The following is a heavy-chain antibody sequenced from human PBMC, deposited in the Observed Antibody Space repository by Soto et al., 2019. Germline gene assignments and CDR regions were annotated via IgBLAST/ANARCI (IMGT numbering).Heavy chain of an antibody. D-gene: IGHD3-10*01. CDR1: GGSISRGDYY. Sequence: QVQLQESGPGPVNPSQTLSLTCSSAGGSISRGDYYWSWIRQHPGRGLEWIGYIYHSGSTYYNPSLKIRVFISLVTSKIQFSLKLSSVTAADTAVYRCARVGSDFDAFDIWGQGTMVTVSS. V-gene: IGHV4-31*03. J-gene: IGHJ3*02. CDR2: IYHSGST. CDR3: ARVGSDFDAFDI.